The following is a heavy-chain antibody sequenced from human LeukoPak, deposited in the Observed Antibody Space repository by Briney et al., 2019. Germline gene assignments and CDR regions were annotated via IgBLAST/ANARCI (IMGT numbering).Heavy chain of an antibody. D-gene: IGHD6-13*01. J-gene: IGHJ4*02. V-gene: IGHV1-8*03. CDR1: GYTFTSYD. CDR3: ARYHIAAALTNYYFDY. CDR2: MNPNSGNT. Sequence: ASVKVSCKASGYTFTSYDINWVRQATGQGLEWMGWMNPNSGNTGYAQKFQGRVTITRNTSISTAYMELSSLRSEDTAVYYCARYHIAAALTNYYFDYWGQGTLVTVSS.